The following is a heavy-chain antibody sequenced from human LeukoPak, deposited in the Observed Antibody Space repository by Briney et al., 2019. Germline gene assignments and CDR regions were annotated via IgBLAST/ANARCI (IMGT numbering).Heavy chain of an antibody. CDR1: GFTFNTYA. D-gene: IGHD2-2*01. CDR3: AMRDCSSSSCHFLFYFDY. V-gene: IGHV3-23*01. CDR2: ISGSDGST. Sequence: GGSLRLSCAASGFTFNTYAMSWVRQTPGKGLEWVSTISGSDGSTYYADSVKGRFTISRDNSKNTLYLQMNSLRVEDTAVYYCAMRDCSSSSCHFLFYFDYWGQGTLVTVAS. J-gene: IGHJ4*02.